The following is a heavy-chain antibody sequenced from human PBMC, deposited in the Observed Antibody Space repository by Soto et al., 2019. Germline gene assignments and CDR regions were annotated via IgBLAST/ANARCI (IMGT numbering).Heavy chain of an antibody. D-gene: IGHD4-17*01. CDR2: IYWDDDK. CDR1: GFSLSTYHMG. J-gene: IGHJ4*02. Sequence: QITLKESGPTLVRPAQTLTLICDFSGFSLSTYHMGVAWIRQPPGKALEWLALIYWDDDKRYSPSLKDRLATSKDTSSNQVVLTITNMDPGDTATYFCAHAGDYDLLTFDHWGPGTLVTVSS. V-gene: IGHV2-5*02. CDR3: AHAGDYDLLTFDH.